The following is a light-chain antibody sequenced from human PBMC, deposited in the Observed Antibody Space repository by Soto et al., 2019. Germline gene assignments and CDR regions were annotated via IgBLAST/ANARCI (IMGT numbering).Light chain of an antibody. CDR3: AAWDDSLSAGL. CDR2: ENE. V-gene: IGLV1-51*01. CDR1: RSNIGSNY. Sequence: QSVLTQPPSVSAAPGQTVTIYCSGSRSNIGSNYVTWYQRLPGTAPRLLIHENEKRPSGIPDRFSGSKSGTSATLGIIGLQSGDEADYYCAAWDDSLSAGLFGGGTKLTVL. J-gene: IGLJ2*01.